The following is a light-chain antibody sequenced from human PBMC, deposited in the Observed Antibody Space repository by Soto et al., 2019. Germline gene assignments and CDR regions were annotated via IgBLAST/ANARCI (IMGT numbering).Light chain of an antibody. V-gene: IGKV2D-29*02. J-gene: IGKJ5*01. Sequence: DFVMSQSPLSLPVTLGKPASISCKSIQSLLHITGETFLFWYLQKTGQSPXLLIYEVSTRVSGVPDRFSGSGSGTDFTLEISRVETDDVGIYYCMQSTQLPPTFGQGTRLEI. CDR1: QSLLHITGETF. CDR3: MQSTQLPPT. CDR2: EVS.